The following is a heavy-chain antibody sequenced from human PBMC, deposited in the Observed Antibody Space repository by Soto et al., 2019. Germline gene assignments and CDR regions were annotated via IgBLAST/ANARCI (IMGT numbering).Heavy chain of an antibody. CDR3: ARWVTIFGVVFWAGFVDI. J-gene: IGHJ3*02. Sequence: PSETLSLTCTVSGGSISSGGYYWSWIRQHPGKGLEWIGSIYYSGSTYYNPSLKSRVTISVDSSKNQFSLKLSSVTAADTAVYYCARWVTIFGVVFWAGFVDIWGQGTMVTVSS. CDR1: GGSISSGGYY. CDR2: IYYSGST. V-gene: IGHV4-30-4*08. D-gene: IGHD3-3*01.